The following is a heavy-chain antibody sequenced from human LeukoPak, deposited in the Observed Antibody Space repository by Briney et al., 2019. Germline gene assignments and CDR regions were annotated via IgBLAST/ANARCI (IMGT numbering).Heavy chain of an antibody. CDR1: GFTFSNNA. J-gene: IGHJ4*02. CDR2: IYTGGSA. V-gene: IGHV3-53*01. CDR3: ARAHSSSDYFDY. D-gene: IGHD6-19*01. Sequence: PGGSLRLSCAASGFTFSNNAMNWVRQAPGKGLEWVSVIYTGGSAYYADSVKGRFTISRDNSKNMLYLQMNSLRAEDTAVYYCARAHSSSDYFDYWGQGILVIVSS.